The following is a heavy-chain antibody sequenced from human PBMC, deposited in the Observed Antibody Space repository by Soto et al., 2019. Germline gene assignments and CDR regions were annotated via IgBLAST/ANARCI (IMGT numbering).Heavy chain of an antibody. J-gene: IGHJ4*02. CDR1: GFTFSSYG. V-gene: IGHV3-33*01. CDR3: ARDPLGYCSGGSCYSGQPDY. CDR2: IWYDGSNK. D-gene: IGHD2-15*01. Sequence: SLRLSCAASGFTFSSYGMHWVRQAPGKGLEWVAVIWYDGSNKYYADSVKGRFTISRDNSKNTLYLQMNSLRAEDTAVYYCARDPLGYCSGGSCYSGQPDYWGQGTLVTVSS.